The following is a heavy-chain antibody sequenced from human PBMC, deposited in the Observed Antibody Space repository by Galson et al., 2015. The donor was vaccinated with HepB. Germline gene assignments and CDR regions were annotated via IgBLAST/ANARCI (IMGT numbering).Heavy chain of an antibody. CDR2: ISTNGATI. Sequence: SLRLSCAASDSTFSSYTMNWVRQTPGKGLQWVPYISTNGATIHYADSVKGHFTIARDNAKNTMWLQMNSLRAEDTAVYYCATTKFGSGAYWTFDIWGQGTLVTVSS. D-gene: IGHD4/OR15-4a*01. V-gene: IGHV3-48*04. J-gene: IGHJ3*02. CDR1: DSTFSSYT. CDR3: ATTKFGSGAYWTFDI.